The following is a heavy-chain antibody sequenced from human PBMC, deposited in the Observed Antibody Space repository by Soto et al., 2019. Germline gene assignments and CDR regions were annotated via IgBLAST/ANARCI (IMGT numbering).Heavy chain of an antibody. J-gene: IGHJ5*02. CDR1: GGSISSSSYY. Sequence: PSETLSLTCTVSGGSISSSSYYWGWIRQPPGKGLEWIGSIYYSGSTYYNPSLKSRVTISVDTSKNQFSLKLSSVTAADTAVYYCAGSSYYDILTGYSAANWFDPWGQGTLVTVSS. D-gene: IGHD3-9*01. CDR2: IYYSGST. V-gene: IGHV4-39*07. CDR3: AGSSYYDILTGYSAANWFDP.